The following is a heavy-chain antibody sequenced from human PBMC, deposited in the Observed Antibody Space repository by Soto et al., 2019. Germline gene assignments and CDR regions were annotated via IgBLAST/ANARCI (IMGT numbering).Heavy chain of an antibody. D-gene: IGHD5-12*01. CDR3: AKDVATQYYFDY. CDR1: GFTFSSYG. CDR2: ISYDGSNK. J-gene: IGHJ4*02. V-gene: IGHV3-30*18. Sequence: QVQLVESGGGVVQPGRSLRLSCAASGFTFSSYGMHWVRQAPGKGLEWVAVISYDGSNKYYADSVKGRFTISRDNSKNTLYLHMNSLRAEDTAVYYCAKDVATQYYFDYWGQGTLVTVSS.